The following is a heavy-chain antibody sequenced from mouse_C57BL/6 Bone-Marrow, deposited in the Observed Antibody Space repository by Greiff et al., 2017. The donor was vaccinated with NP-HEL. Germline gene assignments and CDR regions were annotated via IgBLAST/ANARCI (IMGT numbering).Heavy chain of an antibody. CDR1: GYTFTDYY. D-gene: IGHD2-4*01. CDR3: ARIIYYDYSMDY. V-gene: IGHV1-26*01. CDR2: INPNNGGT. J-gene: IGHJ4*01. Sequence: VQLQQSGPELVKPGASVKISCKASGYTFTDYYMNWVKQSHGKSLEWIGDINPNNGGTSYNQKFKGKATLTVDKSSSTAYMELRSLTSEDSAVYYCARIIYYDYSMDYWGQGTSVTVSS.